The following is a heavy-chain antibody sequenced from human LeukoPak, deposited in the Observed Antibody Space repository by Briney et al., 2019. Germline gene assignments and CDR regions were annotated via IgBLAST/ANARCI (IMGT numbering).Heavy chain of an antibody. Sequence: SQTLSLTCATSGDSVSSNSATWNWIRQSPSRGLEWLGRTYYRSKWYNDYAASVKSRITINPDTSKNQFSLQLNSVTPEDTAVYYCARGFPSNPVAFDIWGQGTMVTVSS. J-gene: IGHJ3*02. D-gene: IGHD4-11*01. CDR1: GDSVSSNSAT. CDR3: ARGFPSNPVAFDI. CDR2: TYYRSKWYN. V-gene: IGHV6-1*01.